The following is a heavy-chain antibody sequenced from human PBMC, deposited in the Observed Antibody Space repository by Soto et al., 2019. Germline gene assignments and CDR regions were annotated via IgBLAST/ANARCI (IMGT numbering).Heavy chain of an antibody. Sequence: ASVKVSCKVSGYTLTELSMHWVRQAPGKGLEWMGGFDPEDGETIYAQKFQGRVTMTEDTSTDTAYMELSSLRSEDTAVYYCATAVGRITILGAAIIPAFLALDPWGRATLITVSP. D-gene: IGHD3-3*01. J-gene: IGHJ2*01. CDR3: ATAVGRITILGAAIIPAFLALDP. V-gene: IGHV1-24*01. CDR1: GYTLTELS. CDR2: FDPEDGET.